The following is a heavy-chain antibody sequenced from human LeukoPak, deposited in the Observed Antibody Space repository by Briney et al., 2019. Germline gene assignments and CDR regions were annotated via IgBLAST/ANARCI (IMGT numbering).Heavy chain of an antibody. D-gene: IGHD4-17*01. V-gene: IGHV3-7*03. CDR3: ARGFEFGDENDC. CDR1: GFTFSSYW. Sequence: PGGSLRLSCAASGFTFSSYWMSWVRQAPGRGLEWVANIKKDGSDKFYVDSVKGRFTISRDNGKDSLYLQMNSLRVEDTAVYYCARGFEFGDENDCWGQGALVTVSS. J-gene: IGHJ4*02. CDR2: IKKDGSDK.